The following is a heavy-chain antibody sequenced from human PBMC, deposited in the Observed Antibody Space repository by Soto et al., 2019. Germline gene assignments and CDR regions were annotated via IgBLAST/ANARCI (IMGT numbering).Heavy chain of an antibody. CDR2: INHSGSN. D-gene: IGHD6-19*01. J-gene: IGHJ4*02. CDR3: ARGLAVAGPDY. V-gene: IGHV4-34*01. Sequence: QVQLQQWGAGLLKPSETLSLTCAVYGGSFSGYYWSWIRQPPGKGLEWIGEINHSGSNNYNPSLKSRVTISVDTSKNQFSLKLSSVTAADTAVYYCARGLAVAGPDYWGQGTLVTVSS. CDR1: GGSFSGYY.